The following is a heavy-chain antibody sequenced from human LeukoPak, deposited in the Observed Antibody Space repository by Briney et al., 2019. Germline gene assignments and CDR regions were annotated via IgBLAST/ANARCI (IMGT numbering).Heavy chain of an antibody. CDR3: ARVRGRSTAMVTGGAFDI. V-gene: IGHV1-2*02. J-gene: IGHJ3*02. Sequence: ASVKVSCKASGYTFTGYYMHWVRQAPGQGLEWMGWINPNSGGTNYAQKFQGRVTMTRDTSISTAYMELSRLRSDDTAVYYCARVRGRSTAMVTGGAFDIWGQGTMVTVSS. CDR1: GYTFTGYY. D-gene: IGHD5-18*01. CDR2: INPNSGGT.